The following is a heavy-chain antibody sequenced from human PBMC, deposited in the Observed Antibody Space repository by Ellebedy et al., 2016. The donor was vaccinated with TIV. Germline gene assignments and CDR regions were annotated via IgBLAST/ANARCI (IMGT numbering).Heavy chain of an antibody. D-gene: IGHD2-15*01. CDR3: ARLYCSGGSCYSGY. CDR2: IYYSGST. V-gene: IGHV4-39*07. CDR1: GGSISSSSYY. Sequence: SETLSLTXTVSGGSISSSSYYWGWIRQPPGKGLEWIGSIYYSGSTNYNPSLKSRVTISVDTSKNQFSLKLSSVTAADTAVYYCARLYCSGGSCYSGYWGQGTLVTVSS. J-gene: IGHJ4*02.